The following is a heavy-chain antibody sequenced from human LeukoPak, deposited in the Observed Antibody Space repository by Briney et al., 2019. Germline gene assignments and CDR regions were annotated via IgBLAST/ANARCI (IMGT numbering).Heavy chain of an antibody. V-gene: IGHV3-48*03. CDR2: ISSSGSTI. CDR1: GFTFSSYE. D-gene: IGHD2/OR15-2a*01. CDR3: AKDRIYIDY. Sequence: GGSLRLSCAASGFTFSSYEMNWVRQAPGKGLEWVSYISSSGSTIFYADSLKGRFTISRDNAKNSLYLQMNSLRAEDAAVYYCAKDRIYIDYWGQGTLVTVSS. J-gene: IGHJ4*02.